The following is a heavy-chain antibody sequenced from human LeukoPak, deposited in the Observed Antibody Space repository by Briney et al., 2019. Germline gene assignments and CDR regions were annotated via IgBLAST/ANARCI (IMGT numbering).Heavy chain of an antibody. CDR1: GFSFSSFW. J-gene: IGHJ4*02. D-gene: IGHD6-19*01. Sequence: GGSLRLSCAASGFSFSSFWMTWVRQAPGKGLEWVANIKEDGSRNHYVDSVKGRFTISRDNAKNSLFLQMSSLRVEDTAVYCCARANNAGWFDYWGQGTLVTVSS. CDR3: ARANNAGWFDY. V-gene: IGHV3-7*04. CDR2: IKEDGSRN.